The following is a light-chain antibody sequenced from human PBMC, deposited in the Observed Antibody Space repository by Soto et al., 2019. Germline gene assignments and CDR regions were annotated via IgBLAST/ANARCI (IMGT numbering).Light chain of an antibody. V-gene: IGKV3-20*01. CDR3: QQSGSSPRT. CDR2: GAS. CDR1: QTLTSNY. J-gene: IGKJ3*01. Sequence: EIVLTQSPGTPSLSPGERATLSCRASQTLTSNYLAWYQQKPGQAPRLLIYGASSRATGIPDRFSGSGSGTDFTLTISRLEPEDFAVYYCQQSGSSPRTFGPGTKVDIK.